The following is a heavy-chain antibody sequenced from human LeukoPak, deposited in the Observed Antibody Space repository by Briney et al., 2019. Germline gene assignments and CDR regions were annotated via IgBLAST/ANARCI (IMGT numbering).Heavy chain of an antibody. Sequence: SETLSLTCTVSAGSISSYYWSWIRQPAGKGLEWIGRIYTSGSTNYNPSLKSRVTMSVDTSKNQFSLKLSSVTAADTAVYYCARDRNHYYYYYGMDVWGQGTTVTVSS. CDR2: IYTSGST. V-gene: IGHV4-4*07. CDR1: AGSISSYY. CDR3: ARDRNHYYYYYGMDV. J-gene: IGHJ6*02.